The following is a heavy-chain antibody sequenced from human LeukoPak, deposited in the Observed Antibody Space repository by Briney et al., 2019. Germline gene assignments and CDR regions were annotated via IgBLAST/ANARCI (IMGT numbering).Heavy chain of an antibody. CDR1: GYTFTRYY. CDR2: INPSGGST. D-gene: IGHD3-22*01. V-gene: IGHV1-46*01. CDR3: ARGPDSSGYPFDY. J-gene: IGHJ4*02. Sequence: ASVTVSCKASGYTFTRYYVDWVRQAPGQGLEWMGVINPSGGSTSYAQKFQGRVTMTRDMSTSTVYMELSSLRSEDTAVYYCARGPDSSGYPFDYWGQGTLVTVSS.